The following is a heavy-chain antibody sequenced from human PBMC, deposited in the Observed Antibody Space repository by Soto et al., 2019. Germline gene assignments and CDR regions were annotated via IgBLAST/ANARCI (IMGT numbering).Heavy chain of an antibody. J-gene: IGHJ4*02. CDR2: ISGSGGST. Sequence: GGSLRLSCAASGFTFSSYAMSWVRQAPGKGLEWVSAISGSGGSTYYADSVKGRFTISRDNSKNTLYLQMNSLRAEDTAVYYCAKDPLALVSSTIFYFDYWGQGTLVTVSS. D-gene: IGHD2-2*01. CDR1: GFTFSSYA. CDR3: AKDPLALVSSTIFYFDY. V-gene: IGHV3-23*01.